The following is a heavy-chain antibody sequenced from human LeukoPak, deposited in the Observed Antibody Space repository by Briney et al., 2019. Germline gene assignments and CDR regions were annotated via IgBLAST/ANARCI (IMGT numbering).Heavy chain of an antibody. D-gene: IGHD4-23*01. CDR2: ISYDGSNK. CDR1: GFTFSSYA. CDR3: ARAGPTVVNAATKLYTEDYWYFDL. V-gene: IGHV3-30-3*01. Sequence: PGGSLRLSCAASGFTFSSYAMHWVRQVPGKGLEWVAVISYDGSNKYYADSVKGRFTISRDNSKNTLYLQMNSLRAEDTAVYYCARAGPTVVNAATKLYTEDYWYFDLWGRGTLVTVSS. J-gene: IGHJ2*01.